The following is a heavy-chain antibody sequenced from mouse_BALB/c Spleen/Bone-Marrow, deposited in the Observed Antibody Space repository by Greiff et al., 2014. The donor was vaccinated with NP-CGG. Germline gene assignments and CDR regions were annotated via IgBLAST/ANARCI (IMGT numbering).Heavy chain of an antibody. J-gene: IGHJ4*01. CDR2: IYPVNVHA. Sequence: VQLQQSGPELVKPGASVRLSCKASGYTFTNYYIHWVKQRPGQGLEWIGWIYPVNVHANFNEKFRGKATLTADKSSSTAYMQLSSLTSDDSAVYFCARWLLPYYAMDYWGQGTSVTVSS. D-gene: IGHD2-3*01. CDR3: ARWLLPYYAMDY. V-gene: IGHV1S56*01. CDR1: GYTFTNYY.